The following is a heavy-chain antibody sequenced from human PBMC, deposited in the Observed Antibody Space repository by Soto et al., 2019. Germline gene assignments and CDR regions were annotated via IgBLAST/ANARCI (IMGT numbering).Heavy chain of an antibody. CDR3: AKGESSGYDY. J-gene: IGHJ4*02. D-gene: IGHD3-22*01. CDR2: ISGSGCST. CDR1: GFTFSSYA. V-gene: IGHV3-23*01. Sequence: EVQLLESGGGLVQPGGSLRLSCAASGFTFSSYAMSWVRQAPGKGLEWVSAISGSGCSTYYAGTVKGRFTISRDNSKITLNRQMNGLRAEDTGVYYCAKGESSGYDYWGQGTLVTVSS.